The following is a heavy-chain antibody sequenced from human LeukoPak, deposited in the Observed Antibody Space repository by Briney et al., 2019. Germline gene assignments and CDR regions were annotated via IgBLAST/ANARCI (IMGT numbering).Heavy chain of an antibody. D-gene: IGHD3/OR15-3a*01. CDR1: GFTFRDYW. V-gene: IGHV3-74*01. CDR3: ARPMISVMSLGADF. CDR2: ISSDGSST. J-gene: IGHJ4*02. Sequence: GGSLRLSCAVSGFTFRDYWMHWVRQAPGKGLVWVSCISSDGSSTNYADSVKGRFSISGDNAKNTLYLHMNSLRVEDTAQYYCARPMISVMSLGADFWGQGSLVTVSS.